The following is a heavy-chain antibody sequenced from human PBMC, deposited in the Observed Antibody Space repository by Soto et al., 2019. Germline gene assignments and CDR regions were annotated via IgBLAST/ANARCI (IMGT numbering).Heavy chain of an antibody. Sequence: SVKVSCKASGGTFSSYAISWVRQAPGQGLEWMGGIIPIFGTANYAQKFQGRVTITADESTSTAYMELSSLRSEDTAVYYCAREVLSYDSSGYPYYFDYWGQGTLVTVSS. CDR1: GGTFSSYA. J-gene: IGHJ4*02. V-gene: IGHV1-69*13. CDR2: IIPIFGTA. CDR3: AREVLSYDSSGYPYYFDY. D-gene: IGHD3-22*01.